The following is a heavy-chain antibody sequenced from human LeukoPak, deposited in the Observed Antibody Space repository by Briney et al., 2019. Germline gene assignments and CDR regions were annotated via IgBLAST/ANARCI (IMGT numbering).Heavy chain of an antibody. J-gene: IGHJ4*02. Sequence: SETLSLTCAVSGGSTSSGGYSWSWIRQPPGKGLEWIGYIYHSGSTYYNPSLKSRVTISVDRSKNQFSLKLSSVTAADTAVYYCATLGSVDYWGQGTLVTVSS. CDR1: GGSTSSGGYS. CDR2: IYHSGST. CDR3: ATLGSVDY. D-gene: IGHD5-12*01. V-gene: IGHV4-30-2*01.